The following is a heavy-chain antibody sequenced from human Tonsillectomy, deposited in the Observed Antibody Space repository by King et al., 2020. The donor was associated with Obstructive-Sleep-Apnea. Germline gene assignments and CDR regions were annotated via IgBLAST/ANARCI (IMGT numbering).Heavy chain of an antibody. Sequence: EVQLVESGGGLVQPGESLKLSCEASGFTFSACYMSWVRPFPGKGLEWVASIKPDGSEKYYVDSVKGRFIISRDNVKNALYLQMNNMRVEDSAVYFCARVTYNWDGYDPWGQGTLVTVSS. J-gene: IGHJ5*02. CDR2: IKPDGSEK. CDR3: ARVTYNWDGYDP. V-gene: IGHV3-7*03. D-gene: IGHD1-1*01. CDR1: GFTFSACY.